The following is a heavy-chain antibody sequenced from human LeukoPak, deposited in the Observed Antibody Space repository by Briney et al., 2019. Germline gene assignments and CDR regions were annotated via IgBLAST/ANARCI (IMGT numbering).Heavy chain of an antibody. CDR1: GGSISSYY. D-gene: IGHD3-22*01. J-gene: IGHJ4*02. CDR2: IYYSGST. CDR3: AKTYYYDPFDF. V-gene: IGHV4-59*04. Sequence: SETLSLTCTVSGGSISSYYWSWIRQPAGKGLEWIGNIYYSGSTYYNPSLKSRVTISVDTSKNQSSLKLSSVTAADTAVYYCAKTYYYDPFDFWGQGTLVTVSS.